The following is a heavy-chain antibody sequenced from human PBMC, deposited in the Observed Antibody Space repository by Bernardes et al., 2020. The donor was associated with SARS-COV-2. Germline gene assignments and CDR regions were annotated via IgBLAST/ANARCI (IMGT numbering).Heavy chain of an antibody. CDR1: GFTFSRHW. CDR3: AREDGDNNNFDS. CDR2: INGDGTTT. Sequence: GSLRPSCSASGFTFSRHWMHWVRHAPGKGLVWVSNINGDGTTTNYGDSVRGRFTISRDTAKNTLYLQMNSLRVEDTAVYYCAREDGDNNNFDSWGQGTLVTVSS. D-gene: IGHD1-20*01. V-gene: IGHV3-74*01. J-gene: IGHJ4*02.